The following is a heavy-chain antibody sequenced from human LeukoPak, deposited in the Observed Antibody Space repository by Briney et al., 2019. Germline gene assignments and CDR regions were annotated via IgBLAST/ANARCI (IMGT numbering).Heavy chain of an antibody. V-gene: IGHV4-38-2*02. CDR3: ARAYSSSWYFNWFDP. Sequence: PSETLSLTCTVSGYSISTGYYWDWIRQPPGKGLEWIGTFYHGGSTYYNPSLKSRVTISVDTSKNQFSLKLSSVTAADTAVYYCARAYSSSWYFNWFDPWGQGTLVTVSS. CDR2: FYHGGST. CDR1: GYSISTGYY. J-gene: IGHJ5*02. D-gene: IGHD6-13*01.